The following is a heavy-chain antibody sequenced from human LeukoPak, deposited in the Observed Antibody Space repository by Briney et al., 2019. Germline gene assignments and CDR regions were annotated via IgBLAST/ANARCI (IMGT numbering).Heavy chain of an antibody. CDR1: GGSISSDDYY. V-gene: IGHV4-30-4*01. CDR3: ARGGVGGYDYFDS. CDR2: ITYSGST. Sequence: PSQTLSLTCTVSGGSISSDDYYWRWLRQPPGKGLEWIGHITYSGSTDYSPSLRSRVTMSVDTSKNQFSLKLNSVTAAETAMYFCARGGVGGYDYFDSWGQGTLVAVSS. D-gene: IGHD5-12*01. J-gene: IGHJ4*02.